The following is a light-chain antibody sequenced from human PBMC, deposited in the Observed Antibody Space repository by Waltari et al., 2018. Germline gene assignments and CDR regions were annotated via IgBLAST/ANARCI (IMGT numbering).Light chain of an antibody. J-gene: IGKJ3*01. CDR3: QQSYSTPL. V-gene: IGKV1-39*01. Sequence: DIQMTQSPSSLSAPVGDSVTITCRAIQSISSYLNWYQQKPGKAPKLLIYAASSLQSGVPSRFSGSGSGTDFTLTISSLQPEDFATYYCQQSYSTPLFGPGTKVDIK. CDR2: AAS. CDR1: QSISSY.